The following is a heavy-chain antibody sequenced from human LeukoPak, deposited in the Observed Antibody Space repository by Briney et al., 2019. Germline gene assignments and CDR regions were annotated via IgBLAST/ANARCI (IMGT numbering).Heavy chain of an antibody. CDR1: GYTFAEYW. J-gene: IGHJ4*02. CDR2: IYPGDSET. Sequence: GESLKISCEGSGYTFAEYWVGWVRQLPGKGLEYMGIIYPGDSETRYSPSFQGQVTISADKSISTAYLQWSSLKASDTAMYYCARHTAAAGDYWGQGTLVISSS. V-gene: IGHV5-51*01. CDR3: ARHTAAAGDY. D-gene: IGHD6-13*01.